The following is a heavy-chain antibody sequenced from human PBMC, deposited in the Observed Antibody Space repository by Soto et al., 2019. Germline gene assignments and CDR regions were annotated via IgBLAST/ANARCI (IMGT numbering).Heavy chain of an antibody. D-gene: IGHD1-26*01. Sequence: QVQLVQSGAEVKKPGASVKVSCKASGYTFTSYDINWVRQAAGQGLEWMGRINPNNGNTAYAQKFQGRVTMTRNTSIGTAYVELNSLRSDDTAIYYCTRTSDQDSWGQGTLVTVSA. CDR1: GYTFTSYD. J-gene: IGHJ4*02. CDR3: TRTSDQDS. CDR2: INPNNGNT. V-gene: IGHV1-8*01.